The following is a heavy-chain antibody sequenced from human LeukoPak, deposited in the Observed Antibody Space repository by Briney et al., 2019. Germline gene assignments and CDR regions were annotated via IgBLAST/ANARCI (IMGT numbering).Heavy chain of an antibody. CDR3: TSYPGRDILTGYYPYYGMDV. CDR1: GFTFSNAW. J-gene: IGHJ6*02. D-gene: IGHD3-9*01. Sequence: AGGSLRLSCAASGFTFSNAWMSWVRQAPGKGLEWVGRIKSKTDGGTTDYAAPVKGRFTISRDDSKNTLYLQMNSLKTEDTAVYYCTSYPGRDILTGYYPYYGMDVWGQGTTVTVSS. CDR2: IKSKTDGGTT. V-gene: IGHV3-15*01.